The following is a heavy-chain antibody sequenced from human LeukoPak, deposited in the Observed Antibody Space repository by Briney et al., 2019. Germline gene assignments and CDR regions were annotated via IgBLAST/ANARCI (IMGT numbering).Heavy chain of an antibody. V-gene: IGHV3-66*01. J-gene: IGHJ6*02. CDR2: IYSGGST. Sequence: GGSLRLSCAASGFTFSSYAMSWVRQAPGKGLEWVSVIYSGGSTYYADSVKGRFTISRDNSKNTLYLQMNSLRAEDTAVYYCARAGTSYYYYGMDVWGQGTTVTVSS. D-gene: IGHD6-13*01. CDR3: ARAGTSYYYYGMDV. CDR1: GFTFSSYA.